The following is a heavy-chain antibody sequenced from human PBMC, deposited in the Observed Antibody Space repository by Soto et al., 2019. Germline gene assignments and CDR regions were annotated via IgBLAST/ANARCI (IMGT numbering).Heavy chain of an antibody. Sequence: LEQSGGEVKKPGASVQVSCRALDYTFITYGLSWVRQAPGQGLEWMGLINPYNGNTVYAQKFQGRVTMTRDTSTDTAYMELRSLRFTDTAVYYCARISYPALQGAFDIWGHGTMVTVSS. CDR2: INPYNGNT. D-gene: IGHD3-3*01. CDR3: ARISYPALQGAFDI. CDR1: DYTFITYG. V-gene: IGHV1-18*04. J-gene: IGHJ3*02.